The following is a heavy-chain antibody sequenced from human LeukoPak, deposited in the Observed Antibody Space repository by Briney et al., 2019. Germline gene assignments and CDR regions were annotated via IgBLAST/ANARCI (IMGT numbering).Heavy chain of an antibody. D-gene: IGHD3-16*02. J-gene: IGHJ4*02. CDR1: W. CDR3: ARDRGSYRPYYFDY. V-gene: IGHV3-7*01. Sequence: WMSXVRXAPGTXLEGVANVKQDGSEKYYVDSVKGRFTISRDNAKNSLYLQMNSLRAEDTAVYYCARDRGSYRPYYFDYWGQGTLVTVSS. CDR2: VKQDGSEK.